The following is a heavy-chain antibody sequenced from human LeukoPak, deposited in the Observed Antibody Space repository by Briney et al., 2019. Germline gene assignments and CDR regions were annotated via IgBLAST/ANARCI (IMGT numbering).Heavy chain of an antibody. J-gene: IGHJ1*01. CDR2: LYYSGST. CDR1: GGSISSYY. Sequence: SETLSLTCTVSGGSISSYYWSWIRQPPGKGLDWIGFLYYSGSTNYNPSLKSRVTISVDTSKNQFSLKLSSVTAADTAVYYCASLAVAGTQYFQHWGQGTLVTVSS. CDR3: ASLAVAGTQYFQH. V-gene: IGHV4-59*08. D-gene: IGHD6-19*01.